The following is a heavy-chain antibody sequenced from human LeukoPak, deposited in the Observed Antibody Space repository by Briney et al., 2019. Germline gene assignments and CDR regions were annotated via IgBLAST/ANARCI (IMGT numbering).Heavy chain of an antibody. D-gene: IGHD3-22*01. Sequence: SETLSLTCTVSGGSISSGGYYWGWIRQHPGKGLEWIGYIYYSGSTYYNPSLKSRVTMSVDMSDNQFSLKLSSVTAADTAVYYCARGRRDSSGGTPFDYWGQGTLVTVSS. CDR2: IYYSGST. CDR3: ARGRRDSSGGTPFDY. V-gene: IGHV4-31*03. CDR1: GGSISSGGYY. J-gene: IGHJ4*02.